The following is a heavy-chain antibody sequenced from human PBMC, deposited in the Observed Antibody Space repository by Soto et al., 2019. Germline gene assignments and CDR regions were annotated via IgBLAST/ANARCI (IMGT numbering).Heavy chain of an antibody. J-gene: IGHJ6*03. CDR1: EFTFSGRS. D-gene: IGHD3-10*01. V-gene: IGHV3-74*01. CDR3: ARGWFGPDV. Sequence: EVQLVESGGGLVQPGGSLRLSCAASEFTFSGRSVHWVRQAPGKGLVWVSGIDKVGTDSTYADSVKGRFTSSRDNAKNTVYLQMISLGVEDTAVYCCARGWFGPDVWGKGTTVTVSS. CDR2: IDKVGTDS.